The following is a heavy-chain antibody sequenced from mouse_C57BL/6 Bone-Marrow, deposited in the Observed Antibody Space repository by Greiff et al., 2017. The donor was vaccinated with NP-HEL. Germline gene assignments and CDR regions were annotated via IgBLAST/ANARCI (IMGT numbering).Heavy chain of an antibody. Sequence: EVQLQQSGPELVKPGASVKISCKASGYTFTDYYMNWVKQSHGKSLEWIGDINPNNGGTSYNQKFKGKATLTVDKSSSTAYMELRSLTSEDSAVYYCARSKIFHYYEGYWGQGTTLTVSS. D-gene: IGHD1-2*01. V-gene: IGHV1-26*01. CDR3: ARSKIFHYYEGY. J-gene: IGHJ2*01. CDR1: GYTFTDYY. CDR2: INPNNGGT.